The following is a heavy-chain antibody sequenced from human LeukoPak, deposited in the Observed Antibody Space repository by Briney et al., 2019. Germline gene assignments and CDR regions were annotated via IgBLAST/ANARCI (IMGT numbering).Heavy chain of an antibody. V-gene: IGHV3-33*06. CDR2: IWYDGSNK. CDR3: AKCSSGWFMGPY. J-gene: IGHJ4*02. CDR1: GFTFSSYG. Sequence: PGRSLRLSCAASGFTFSSYGMHWVRQAPGKGLEWVAVIWYDGSNKYYADSEKGRFTISRDNSKNTLYLQMNSLRAEDTAVYYCAKCSSGWFMGPYWGQGTLVTVSS. D-gene: IGHD6-19*01.